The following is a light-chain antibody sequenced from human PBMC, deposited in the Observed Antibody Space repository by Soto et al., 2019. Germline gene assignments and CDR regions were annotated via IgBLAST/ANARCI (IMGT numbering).Light chain of an antibody. CDR2: GAS. J-gene: IGKJ5*01. V-gene: IGKV3-20*01. CDR1: QSVSSSY. CDR3: QQCGSSPIT. Sequence: EIVLTQSPGTLSLSPGERATLSCRASQSVSSSYLALYQQKPGQAPRLLIYGASSRATGIPDRFSGSGSGTDFTLTISRLEPEDLAVYYCQQCGSSPITFGQGTRLESK.